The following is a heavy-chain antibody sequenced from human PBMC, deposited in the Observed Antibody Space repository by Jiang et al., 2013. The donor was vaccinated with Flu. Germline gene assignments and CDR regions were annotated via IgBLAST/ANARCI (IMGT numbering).Heavy chain of an antibody. CDR3: VNGGNSTYYYYGMDV. J-gene: IGHJ6*02. Sequence: VQLVESGGGVVQPGRSLRLSCAASGFTFSSYAMHWVRQAPGKGLEWVAVISYDGSNKYYADSVKGRFTISRDNSKNTLYLQMNSLRAEDTAVYYCVNGGNSTYYYYGMDVWGQGTTVTVS. D-gene: IGHD4-23*01. CDR2: ISYDGSNK. V-gene: IGHV3-30-3*01. CDR1: GFTFSSYA.